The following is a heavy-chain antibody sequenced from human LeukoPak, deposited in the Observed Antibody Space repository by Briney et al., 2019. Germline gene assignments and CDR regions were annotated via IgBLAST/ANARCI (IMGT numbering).Heavy chain of an antibody. CDR2: ISGSGGST. CDR1: GFTFSSYA. V-gene: IGHV3-23*01. D-gene: IGHD3-22*01. CDR3: AKDLIPYYYDISGYLPTLDY. J-gene: IGHJ4*02. Sequence: GGALRLSCAASGFTFSSYAMSWVRQAPGKGLEWVSAISGSGGSTYYADSVRGRFTISSDNSKNTLYLQMNSLRAEDTAVYYCAKDLIPYYYDISGYLPTLDYWGQGTLVTVSP.